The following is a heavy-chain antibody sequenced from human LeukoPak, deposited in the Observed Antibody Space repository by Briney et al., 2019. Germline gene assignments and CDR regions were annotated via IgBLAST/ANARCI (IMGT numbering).Heavy chain of an antibody. CDR1: GGSISSYY. CDR3: ARQFGLMRSYRHLDH. Sequence: SETLSLTCIVSGGSISSYYWTWVRQPPGQTLQWIGHVYFNGDTDFNPSLTSRVTISVDTSNNQFSLKLSSVTAADTAVYYCARQFGLMRSYRHLDHWGPGILVTVSA. V-gene: IGHV4-59*08. J-gene: IGHJ4*02. CDR2: VYFNGDT. D-gene: IGHD3/OR15-3a*01.